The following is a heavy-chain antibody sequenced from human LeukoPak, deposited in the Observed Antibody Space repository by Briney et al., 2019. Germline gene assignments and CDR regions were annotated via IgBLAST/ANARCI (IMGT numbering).Heavy chain of an antibody. D-gene: IGHD1-14*01. CDR3: ARAESMALYFLY. CDR1: GYTFADYF. CDR2: VSTYNGDT. J-gene: IGHJ1*01. V-gene: IGHV1-18*04. Sequence: GASVKVSCKTSGYTFADYFIHWVRQAPGQGLEWMGWVSTYNGDTDYAKKFQDRVTMTTESSTQTTFMELRNLRSDDTAVYYCARAESMALYFLYWGQGTLVSVSS.